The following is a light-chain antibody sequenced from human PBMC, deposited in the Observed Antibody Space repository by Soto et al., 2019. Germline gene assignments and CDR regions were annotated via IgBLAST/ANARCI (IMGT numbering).Light chain of an antibody. CDR2: DVS. CDR3: CSYAGTYTV. V-gene: IGLV2-11*01. Sequence: QSALTQPRSVSGSPGQSVTVSCTGTSSDVGGYNYVSWYQQHPGKAPKLLIYDVSKRPSGVPDRFSGSKSANTASLTISALQAEDEADYYCCSYAGTYTVFGGGTKLTVL. J-gene: IGLJ2*01. CDR1: SSDVGGYNY.